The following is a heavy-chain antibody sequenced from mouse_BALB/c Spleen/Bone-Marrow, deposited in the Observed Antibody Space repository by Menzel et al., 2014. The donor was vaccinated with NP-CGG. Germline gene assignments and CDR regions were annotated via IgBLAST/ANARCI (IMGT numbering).Heavy chain of an antibody. D-gene: IGHD2-2*01. CDR1: GFNIKDTY. J-gene: IGHJ3*01. CDR2: IDPANGNT. CDR3: ARNYGYGKSFAY. Sequence: VQLQQSGAELVKPGASVKLSCTASGFNIKDTYMHWVKQRPEQGLEWTGRIDPANGNTKYDPKFQGKATITADTSSNTAYLQLSSLTSEDTAVYYCARNYGYGKSFAYWGQGTLVTVSA. V-gene: IGHV14-3*02.